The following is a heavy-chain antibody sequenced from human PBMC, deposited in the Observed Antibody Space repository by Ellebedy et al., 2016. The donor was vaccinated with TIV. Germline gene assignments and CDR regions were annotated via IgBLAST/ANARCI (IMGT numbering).Heavy chain of an antibody. CDR1: GFTFSSYS. J-gene: IGHJ4*02. CDR3: ARVGYSYGYSHFDY. V-gene: IGHV3-21*01. CDR2: ISSSSSYI. Sequence: PGGSLRLSCAASGFTFSSYSMNWVRHAPGKGLEWVSSISSSSSYIYYADSVKGRFTISRDNAKNSLYLQMNSLRAEDTAVYYCARVGYSYGYSHFDYWGQGTLVTVSS. D-gene: IGHD5-18*01.